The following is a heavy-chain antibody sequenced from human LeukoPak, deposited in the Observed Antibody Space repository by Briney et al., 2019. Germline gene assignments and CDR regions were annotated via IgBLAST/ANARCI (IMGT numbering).Heavy chain of an antibody. CDR3: ARARLPYYYYYYMDV. CDR1: GYTLTSYY. J-gene: IGHJ6*03. V-gene: IGHV1-46*01. Sequence: ASVKVSCKASGYTLTSYYMHWVRQAPGQGLEWMGIINPSGGSTSYAQKFQGRVTVTRDTSTSTVYMELSSLRSEDTAVYYCARARLPYYYYYYMDVWGKGTTVTVSS. CDR2: INPSGGST.